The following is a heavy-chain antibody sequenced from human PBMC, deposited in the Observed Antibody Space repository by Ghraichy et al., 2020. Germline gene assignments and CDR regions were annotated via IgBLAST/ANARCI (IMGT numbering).Heavy chain of an antibody. Sequence: ASVKVSCKASGYTFTSYGISWVRQAPGQGLEWMGWISAYNGNTNYAQKLQGRVTMTTDTSTSTAYMELRSLRSDDTAVYYCARDLNYYYDSSGYYVGNGGLYFDYWGQGTLVTVSS. J-gene: IGHJ4*02. V-gene: IGHV1-18*01. CDR3: ARDLNYYYDSSGYYVGNGGLYFDY. CDR2: ISAYNGNT. D-gene: IGHD3-22*01. CDR1: GYTFTSYG.